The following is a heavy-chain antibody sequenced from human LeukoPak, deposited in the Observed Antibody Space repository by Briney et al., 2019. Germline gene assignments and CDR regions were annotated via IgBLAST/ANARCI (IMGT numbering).Heavy chain of an antibody. CDR1: GGSFSGYY. J-gene: IGHJ4*02. Sequence: SETLSLTCAVYGGSFSGYYWSWIRQPPGKGLEWIGEINHSGSTNYNPSLESRVTISVDTSKNQFSLKLSSVTAADTAVYYCARVGDYWGQGTLVTVSS. CDR2: INHSGST. V-gene: IGHV4-34*01. CDR3: ARVGDY.